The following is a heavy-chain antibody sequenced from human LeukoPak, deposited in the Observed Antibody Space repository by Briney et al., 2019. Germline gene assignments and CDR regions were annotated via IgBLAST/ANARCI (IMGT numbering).Heavy chain of an antibody. J-gene: IGHJ5*02. D-gene: IGHD3-10*01. CDR1: GGSISSYY. CDR2: IYTSGST. Sequence: SETLSLTCTVSGGSISSYYWSWIRQPAGKGLEWIGRIYTSGSTNYNPSLKSRVTMSVDTSKNQFSLKLSSVTAADTAVYYCARGGHYYGSGSYLASWFDPWGQGTLVTVSS. V-gene: IGHV4-4*07. CDR3: ARGGHYYGSGSYLASWFDP.